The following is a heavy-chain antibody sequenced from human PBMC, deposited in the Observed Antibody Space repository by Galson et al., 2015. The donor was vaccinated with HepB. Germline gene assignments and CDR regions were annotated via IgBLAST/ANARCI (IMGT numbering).Heavy chain of an antibody. CDR3: ARDVAPIHSSSWTAYWYFDL. V-gene: IGHV3-21*05. CDR1: GFTFSSYG. D-gene: IGHD6-13*01. CDR2: ISSSSSYT. J-gene: IGHJ2*01. Sequence: SLRLSCAASGFTFSSYGMHWVRQAPGKGLEWVSYISSSSSYTNYADSVKGRFTISRDNAKNSLYLQMNSLRAEDTAVYYCARDVAPIHSSSWTAYWYFDLWGRGTLVTVSS.